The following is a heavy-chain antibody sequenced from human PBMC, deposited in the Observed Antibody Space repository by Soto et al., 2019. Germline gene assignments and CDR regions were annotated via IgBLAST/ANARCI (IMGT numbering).Heavy chain of an antibody. CDR1: GFTFSKYA. J-gene: IGHJ6*02. D-gene: IGHD1-26*01. V-gene: IGHV3-23*01. Sequence: EVQLLESGGGLVQPGGPLRLSCAASGFTFSKYAMTWVRQAPGKGLEWVSSISGSGDSGSGDRTYYADSVKGRFTISRDDSKNTVYLQMNSLRPEDTAVYYCAKDKEWPWGAIARNGMDVWGQGTTVTVSS. CDR2: ISGSGDSGSGDRT. CDR3: AKDKEWPWGAIARNGMDV.